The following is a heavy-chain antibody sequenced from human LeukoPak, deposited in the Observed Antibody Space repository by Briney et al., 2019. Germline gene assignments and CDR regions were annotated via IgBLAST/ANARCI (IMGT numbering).Heavy chain of an antibody. D-gene: IGHD5-18*01. CDR1: GFTFSSYG. J-gene: IGHJ4*02. Sequence: GGSLRLSCAASGFTFSSYGMHWVRRAPGKGLEWVAVIWYDGSNKYYADSVKGRFTISRYNSKNSLYLQMNSLRAEDTAVYYCASYASAMVSSSSFDYWGQGTLVTVSS. V-gene: IGHV3-33*01. CDR3: ASYASAMVSSSSFDY. CDR2: IWYDGSNK.